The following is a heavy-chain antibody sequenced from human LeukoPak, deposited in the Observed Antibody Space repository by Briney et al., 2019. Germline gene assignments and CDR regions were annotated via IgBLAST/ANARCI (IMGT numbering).Heavy chain of an antibody. CDR1: GGSISSGDYY. CDR2: IYYSGST. Sequence: PSETLSLTCTVSGGSISSGDYYWSWIRQPPGTGLEWIGYIYYSGSTYYNPSLKSRITMSVDTSKNQFSLQLNSVTPEDTAVYYCARQRWVRRSGGSCDFDYWGQGTLVTVSS. V-gene: IGHV4-30-4*01. J-gene: IGHJ4*02. CDR3: ARQRWVRRSGGSCDFDY. D-gene: IGHD2-15*01.